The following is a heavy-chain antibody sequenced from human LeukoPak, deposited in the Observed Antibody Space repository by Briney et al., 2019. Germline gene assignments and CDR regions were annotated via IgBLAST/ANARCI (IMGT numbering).Heavy chain of an antibody. CDR2: INPNSGGT. CDR3: ASRYYYDSSGYYLDDY. V-gene: IGHV1-2*06. CDR1: GYTSTGYY. D-gene: IGHD3-22*01. Sequence: ASVKVSCKASGYTSTGYYMHWVRQAPGQGLEWMGRINPNSGGTNYAQKFQGRVTMTRDTSISTAYMELSRLRSDDTAVYYCASRYYYDSSGYYLDDYWGQGTLVTVSS. J-gene: IGHJ4*02.